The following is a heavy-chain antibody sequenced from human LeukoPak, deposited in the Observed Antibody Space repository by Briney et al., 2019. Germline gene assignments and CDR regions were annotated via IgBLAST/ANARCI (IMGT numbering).Heavy chain of an antibody. Sequence: EASVKVSCKASGYTFTSYGISWVRQAPGQGLEWMGWMNPNSGNTGYAQKFQGRVTITRNTSISTAYMELSSLRSEDTAVYYCARSRLQLLFRFYYYMDVWGKGTTVTVSS. D-gene: IGHD2-2*01. J-gene: IGHJ6*03. CDR2: MNPNSGNT. CDR3: ARSRLQLLFRFYYYMDV. CDR1: GYTFTSYG. V-gene: IGHV1-8*03.